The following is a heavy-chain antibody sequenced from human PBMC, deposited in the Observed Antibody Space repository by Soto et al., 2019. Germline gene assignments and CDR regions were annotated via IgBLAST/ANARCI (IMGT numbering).Heavy chain of an antibody. V-gene: IGHV3-30*03. J-gene: IGHJ4*02. D-gene: IGHD1-1*01. CDR3: ARKPDTGTTVAIYY. CDR1: GFTFSSYG. CDR2: ISYDGSEK. Sequence: PGGSLRLSCAASGFTFSSYGMHWVRQAPGKGLEWVAVISYDGSEKYHADSVKGRFTISRDKSKNTLYLQMNSLRAEDTAVYYCARKPDTGTTVAIYYWGQGTLVTVSS.